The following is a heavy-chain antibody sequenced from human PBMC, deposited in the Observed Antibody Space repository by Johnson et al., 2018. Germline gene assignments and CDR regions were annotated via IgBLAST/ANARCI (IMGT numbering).Heavy chain of an antibody. V-gene: IGHV3-48*02. CDR2: ISNPGSTI. J-gene: IGHJ3*02. CDR1: GFTFSTYN. Sequence: VQLVESGGGLVQPGGSLRLSCVASGFTFSTYNMNWVRQAPGKGLEWVSYISNPGSTIYYADSVKGRFNISRDNANNSLYLQMNRLRDEDKAVYYCARYDYGGNLDALDIWGQGTMVTVSS. D-gene: IGHD4-23*01. CDR3: ARYDYGGNLDALDI.